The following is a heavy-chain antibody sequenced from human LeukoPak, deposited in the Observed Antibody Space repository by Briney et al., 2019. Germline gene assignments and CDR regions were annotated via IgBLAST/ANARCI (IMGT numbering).Heavy chain of an antibody. D-gene: IGHD3-9*01. CDR2: ISSSGSTI. CDR1: GFTFSDYY. Sequence: PGGSLRLSCAASGFTFSDYYMSWIRQAPGKGLEWVSYISSSGSTIYYADSVKGRFTISRDNAKNSLYLQMNSLRAEDTAVYYCGRGGYFDILTGYYNGEFDYWGQGTLVTVSS. J-gene: IGHJ4*02. V-gene: IGHV3-11*01. CDR3: GRGGYFDILTGYYNGEFDY.